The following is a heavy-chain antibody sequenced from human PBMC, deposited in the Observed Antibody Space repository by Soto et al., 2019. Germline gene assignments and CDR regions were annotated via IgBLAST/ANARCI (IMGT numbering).Heavy chain of an antibody. Sequence: QVQLVESGGGVVQPGRSLRLSCAASGFTFSSYGMHWVRQAPGKGLEWVALIWYDGSNKNYADYVKGRFTICRDDSKNTLYLQMNSLRAEDTAVYYCARDAYLGSGSYAYWGQGTLVTVSS. CDR3: ARDAYLGSGSYAY. D-gene: IGHD3-10*01. CDR1: GFTFSSYG. J-gene: IGHJ4*02. CDR2: IWYDGSNK. V-gene: IGHV3-33*01.